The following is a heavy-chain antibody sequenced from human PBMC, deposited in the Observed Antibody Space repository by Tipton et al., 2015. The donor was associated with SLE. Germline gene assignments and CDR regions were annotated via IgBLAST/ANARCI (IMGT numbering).Heavy chain of an antibody. CDR2: MYYSGST. CDR1: GGSISSSSYY. CDR3: ARHERWPHFDY. D-gene: IGHD6-19*01. V-gene: IGHV4-39*07. Sequence: TLSLTCTVSGGSISSSSYYWDRIRQPPGKGLEWIGSMYYSGSTYYNPSLKSRVTISIDTSKNQFSLKLSSMTAADTAVYYCARHERWPHFDYWGQGTLVTVSS. J-gene: IGHJ4*02.